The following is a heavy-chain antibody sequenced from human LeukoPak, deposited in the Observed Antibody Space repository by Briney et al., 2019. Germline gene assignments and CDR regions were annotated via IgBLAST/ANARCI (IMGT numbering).Heavy chain of an antibody. CDR1: GFTLRTYW. J-gene: IGHJ4*02. V-gene: IGHV3-7*01. Sequence: GGSLRLSCAASGFTLRTYWMSWVRQAPGKGLEWVASIKRDGSEKYYADSVKGRFTISRDNAKNSLYLQMNSLRAEDTAVYYCARESFAARWDWGQGTLVTVSS. CDR2: IKRDGSEK. D-gene: IGHD6-6*01. CDR3: ARESFAARWD.